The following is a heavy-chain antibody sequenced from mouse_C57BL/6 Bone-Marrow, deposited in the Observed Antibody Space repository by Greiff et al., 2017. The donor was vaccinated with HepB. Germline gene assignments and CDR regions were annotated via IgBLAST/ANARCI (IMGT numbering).Heavy chain of an antibody. CDR3: TRSDDGCYGYWFAY. CDR2: IDPETGGT. J-gene: IGHJ3*01. Sequence: VQLQQSGAELVRPGASVTLSCKASGYTFTDYEMHWVKQTPVHGLEWIGAIDPETGGTSYNQKFKGKAILTADKSSSTAYMELRSLTSEDSAVYYCTRSDDGCYGYWFAYWGQGTLVTVSA. D-gene: IGHD2-3*01. V-gene: IGHV1-15*01. CDR1: GYTFTDYE.